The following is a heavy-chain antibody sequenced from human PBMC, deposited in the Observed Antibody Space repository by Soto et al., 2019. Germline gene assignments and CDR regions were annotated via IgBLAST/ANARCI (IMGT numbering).Heavy chain of an antibody. CDR3: ARDPSIVVVTANTYYYYGMDV. Sequence: EVQLVESGGGLVQPGGSLRLSCAASGFTFSSYWMSWVRQAPGKGVEWVANIRQDGSEKYYVDSVKGRFTISRDNAKNSLYLQMNSLRAEDTAVYYCARDPSIVVVTANTYYYYGMDVWGQGTTVTVSS. CDR1: GFTFSSYW. D-gene: IGHD2-21*02. CDR2: IRQDGSEK. J-gene: IGHJ6*02. V-gene: IGHV3-7*01.